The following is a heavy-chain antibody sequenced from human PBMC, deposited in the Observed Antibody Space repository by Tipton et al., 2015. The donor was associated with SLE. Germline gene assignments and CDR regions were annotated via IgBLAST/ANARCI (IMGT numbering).Heavy chain of an antibody. V-gene: IGHV4-59*01. CDR1: GGSISGYY. CDR3: ARTTSGTYYFDY. Sequence: GLVKLSETLSLTCSVSGGSISGYYWSWIRQPPGKGLEWIGYIYSSGSTDYNPSLNSRVTISVDTSKNQFSLKVTSVTAADTAVYYCARTTSGTYYFDYWGRGTLVTVSS. J-gene: IGHJ4*02. D-gene: IGHD3-10*01. CDR2: IYSSGST.